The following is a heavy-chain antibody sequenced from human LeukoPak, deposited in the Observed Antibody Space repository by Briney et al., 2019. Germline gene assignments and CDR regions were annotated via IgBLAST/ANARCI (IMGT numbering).Heavy chain of an antibody. CDR1: GFTFSSYG. D-gene: IGHD1-1*01. Sequence: GGSLRLSCAASGFTFSSYGMHWVRQAPGKGLEWVAFIRYDGSNKYYSDSVKGRFTISRDNSKNTLYLQMNSLRAEDMAVYYCAKRWTGTTIGQQDFWGQGTLVTVSS. V-gene: IGHV3-30*02. J-gene: IGHJ4*02. CDR2: IRYDGSNK. CDR3: AKRWTGTTIGQQDF.